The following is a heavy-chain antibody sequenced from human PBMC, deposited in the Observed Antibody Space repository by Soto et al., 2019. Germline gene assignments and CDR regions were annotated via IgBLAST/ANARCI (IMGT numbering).Heavy chain of an antibody. Sequence: SETLSLTCTVSGGSISSFYWSWIRQPAGKGLEWIGRIYSGGRNNYNPSLKSRVTMSVDTSKDQFSLRLSSVTAADTAMYYCARQIYDSDTGPNFQYYFDSWGQGTPVTVSS. CDR1: GGSISSFY. J-gene: IGHJ4*02. D-gene: IGHD3-22*01. CDR2: IYSGGRN. CDR3: ARQIYDSDTGPNFQYYFDS. V-gene: IGHV4-4*07.